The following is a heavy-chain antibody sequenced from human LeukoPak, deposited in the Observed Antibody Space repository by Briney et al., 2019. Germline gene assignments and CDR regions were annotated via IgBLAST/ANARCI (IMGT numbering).Heavy chain of an antibody. J-gene: IGHJ4*02. V-gene: IGHV3-74*01. CDR3: VSFYETH. D-gene: IGHD2/OR15-2a*01. Sequence: GGSLRLSCAASGNYWMHWVRQAPGKGLVWVSHINSDGSWTSYADSVKGRFTISKDNAKNTVYLQMNNLRAEDTAVYYCVSFYETHWGRGTLVTVSS. CDR1: GNYW. CDR2: INSDGSWT.